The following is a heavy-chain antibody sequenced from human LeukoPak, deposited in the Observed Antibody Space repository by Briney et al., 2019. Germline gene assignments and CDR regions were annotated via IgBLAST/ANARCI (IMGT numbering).Heavy chain of an antibody. D-gene: IGHD2-21*02. CDR2: ISYDGSNK. J-gene: IGHJ4*02. Sequence: GGSLRLSCAASGFTFSTYSMNWVRQAPGKGLEWVGVISYDGSNKYYGDSAKGRFTITRDNSKNTLYVQMNSLRVEDTAVYYCARNPGRTLVVVTAVDYWGQGTLVTVSS. V-gene: IGHV3-30*03. CDR1: GFTFSTYS. CDR3: ARNPGRTLVVVTAVDY.